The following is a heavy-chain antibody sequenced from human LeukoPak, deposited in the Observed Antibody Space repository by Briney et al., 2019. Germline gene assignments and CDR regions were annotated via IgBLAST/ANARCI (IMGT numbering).Heavy chain of an antibody. CDR3: ARDIATVQHQD. CDR2: LSAYNGNT. J-gene: IGHJ4*02. V-gene: IGHV1-18*01. CDR1: GYTFTSYG. D-gene: IGHD1-1*01. Sequence: ASVRVSCKTSGYTFTSYGISWVRQAPGQGLEWMGWLSAYNGNTNYVQKFRGRVAMTTDTSTSTVYMDLRSLRSDDTAVYYCARDIATVQHQDWGQGTLVTVSS.